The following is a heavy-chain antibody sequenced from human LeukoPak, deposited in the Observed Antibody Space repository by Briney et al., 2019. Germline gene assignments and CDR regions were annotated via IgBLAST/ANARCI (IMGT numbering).Heavy chain of an antibody. D-gene: IGHD1-26*01. V-gene: IGHV4-34*01. Sequence: PSETLSLTCAVYGGSFSDYYWSWIRQPPGKGLEWIGEINHSGSTNYNPSFKSRVTISVDTSKNQFSLKLSSVTAAATAVYYCARGGTGHIDYWGQGTLVTVSS. J-gene: IGHJ4*02. CDR1: GGSFSDYY. CDR3: ARGGTGHIDY. CDR2: INHSGST.